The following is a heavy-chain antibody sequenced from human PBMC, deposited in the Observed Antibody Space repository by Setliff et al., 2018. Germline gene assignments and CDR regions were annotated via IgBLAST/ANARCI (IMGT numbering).Heavy chain of an antibody. J-gene: IGHJ3*02. CDR2: MYPEDSDT. V-gene: IGHV5-51*01. CDR3: ARSPLDDAFDI. Sequence: PGESLTISCKASGYDFNTYWIAWVRQRPGNGLEWMGIMYPEDSDTKYSPSFQGQVTISADKSLRTAYLHWSSLKASNTAMCYCARSPLDDAFDIWGQGTMVTVSS. CDR1: GYDFNTYW.